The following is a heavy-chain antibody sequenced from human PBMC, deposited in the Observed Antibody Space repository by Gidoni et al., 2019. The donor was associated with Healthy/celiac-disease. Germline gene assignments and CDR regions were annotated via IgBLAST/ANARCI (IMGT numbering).Heavy chain of an antibody. CDR1: GFTFSSYG. CDR3: ARDLYLSGWYRGYGMDV. CDR2: IWYDGSNK. V-gene: IGHV3-33*01. J-gene: IGHJ6*02. D-gene: IGHD6-19*01. Sequence: QVQLVESGGGVVQPGRSLRLSCAASGFTFSSYGLHWVRQAPGKGLEWVAVIWYDGSNKYYADSVKGRFTISRDNSKNTLYLQMNSLRAEDTAVYYCARDLYLSGWYRGYGMDVWGQGTTVTVSS.